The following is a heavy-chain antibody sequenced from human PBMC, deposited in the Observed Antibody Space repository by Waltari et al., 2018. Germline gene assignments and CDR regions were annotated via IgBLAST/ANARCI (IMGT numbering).Heavy chain of an antibody. J-gene: IGHJ5*02. CDR2: ISYSGIT. CDR3: ARFSKSANWIDP. CDR1: GGSISSSGSY. V-gene: IGHV4-39*01. Sequence: QLQLQESGPGLVKPSATLSLTCTVSGGSISSSGSYWGGIRQPPGKGLEWIGSISYSGITYYNTSLMSRVTISVDTSKNQFSLKLTSVIAAETAVFYCARFSKSANWIDPWGQGTLVTVSS. D-gene: IGHD3-3*02.